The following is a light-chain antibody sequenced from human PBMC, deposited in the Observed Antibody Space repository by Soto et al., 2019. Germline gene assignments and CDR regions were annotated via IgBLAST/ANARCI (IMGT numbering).Light chain of an antibody. J-gene: IGKJ1*01. CDR2: GAS. V-gene: IGKV3-15*01. Sequence: EIVLTQSPGTLSLSPGERATLSCRASQSVSNNYLAWYQQKPGQAPRLLIYGASNRATGIPARFSGSGSGTEFTLTISSLQSEDSAVYYCQQYNNWTFGQGTKVDIK. CDR3: QQYNNWT. CDR1: QSVSNN.